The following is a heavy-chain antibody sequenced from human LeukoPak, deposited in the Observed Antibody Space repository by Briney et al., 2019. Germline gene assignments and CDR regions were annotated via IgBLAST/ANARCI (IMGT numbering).Heavy chain of an antibody. V-gene: IGHV1-69*13. CDR2: IIPLAGTA. J-gene: IGHJ4*02. Sequence: SVKVSCKASGGSFSSYPISWVRQAPGQGLEWMGGIIPLAGTANYAQKFQGRVTITADESTSTAYMELSRLRPDDTAVYYCARLPTLGIDYWGQGTLVTVSS. D-gene: IGHD1-14*01. CDR1: GGSFSSYP. CDR3: ARLPTLGIDY.